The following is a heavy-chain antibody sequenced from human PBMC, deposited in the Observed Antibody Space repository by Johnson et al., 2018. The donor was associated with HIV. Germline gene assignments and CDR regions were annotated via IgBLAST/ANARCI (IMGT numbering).Heavy chain of an antibody. J-gene: IGHJ3*02. CDR2: ISYDGGNN. V-gene: IGHV3-30*19. Sequence: QVQLVESGGGVVQPGGSLRLSCAASGFTFSSYGMHWVRQAPGKGLEWVAVISYDGGNNYYADSVKVRFTISRDISKNTLYLQMNSLRAEDTAVYYCARDSEWELGQEGAFDIWGQGTMVTVSS. CDR1: GFTFSSYG. D-gene: IGHD1-26*01. CDR3: ARDSEWELGQEGAFDI.